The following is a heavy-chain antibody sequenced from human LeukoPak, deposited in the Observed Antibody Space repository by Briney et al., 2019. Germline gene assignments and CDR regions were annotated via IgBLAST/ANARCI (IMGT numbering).Heavy chain of an antibody. CDR1: GFTFSSYA. CDR2: ITGSGENT. Sequence: PGGSLRLSCAASGFTFSSYAMSWVRQAPEKGLEWVSSITGSGENTYYADSVKGRFTFSRDKSKTTLYLFMHSLRVEDSAVYYCAKDMRKTPWGYLDSWGQGTLVTVSS. CDR3: AKDMRKTPWGYLDS. J-gene: IGHJ4*02. D-gene: IGHD3-16*01. V-gene: IGHV3-23*01.